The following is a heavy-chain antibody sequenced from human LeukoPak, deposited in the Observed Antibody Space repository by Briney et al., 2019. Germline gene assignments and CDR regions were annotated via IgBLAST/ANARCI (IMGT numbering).Heavy chain of an antibody. Sequence: ASVKVSCKASGYTFTSYGISWVRQAPGQGLEWMGCISAYNGNTNYAQKLQGRVTMTTDTSTSTAYMELRSLRSDDTAVYYCARAAKGYSSSWYFDYWGQGTLVTVSS. CDR2: ISAYNGNT. J-gene: IGHJ4*02. CDR1: GYTFTSYG. V-gene: IGHV1-18*01. D-gene: IGHD6-13*01. CDR3: ARAAKGYSSSWYFDY.